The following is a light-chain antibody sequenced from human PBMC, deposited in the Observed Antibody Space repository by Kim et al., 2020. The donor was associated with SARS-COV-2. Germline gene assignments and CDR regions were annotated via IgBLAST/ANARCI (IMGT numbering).Light chain of an antibody. J-gene: IGLJ3*02. CDR1: NSYIGTYNY. CDR2: DVT. Sequence: GQSFTISCTGTNSYIGTYNYVSWYQQHPGKAPKLIIYDVTKRPSGVSHRFSGSRSGNTASLTISGLQADDEADYYCSSYTTRSTLVFGGGTQLTVL. V-gene: IGLV2-14*04. CDR3: SSYTTRSTLV.